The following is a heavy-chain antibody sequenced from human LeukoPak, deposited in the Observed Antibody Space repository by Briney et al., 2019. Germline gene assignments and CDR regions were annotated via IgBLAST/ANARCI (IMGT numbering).Heavy chain of an antibody. CDR1: GFTFSSYA. J-gene: IGHJ5*02. CDR2: ISYDGSNK. CDR3: ASQSVAGPAGWFDP. Sequence: PGGSLRLSCAASGFTFSSYAMHWVRQAPGKGLEWVAVISYDGSNKYYADSVKGRFTISRDNSKNTLYLQMNSLRAEDTAVHYCASQSVAGPAGWFDPWGQGTLATVSS. V-gene: IGHV3-30-3*01. D-gene: IGHD6-19*01.